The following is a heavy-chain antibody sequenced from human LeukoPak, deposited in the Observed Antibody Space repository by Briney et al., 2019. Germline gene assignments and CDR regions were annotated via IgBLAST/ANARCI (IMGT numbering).Heavy chain of an antibody. J-gene: IGHJ3*02. V-gene: IGHV1-2*06. CDR1: GYTFTGYY. D-gene: IGHD6-19*01. CDR2: INPNSGGA. Sequence: ASVKVSCKASGYTFTGYYIHWVRQAPGQGLEWMGRINPNSGGADYAQKFRGRVSMTRDTSISTAYMELSSLRSDDTAVYYCARGPRLDSSGWYYGAFDIWGQGTMVTVS. CDR3: ARGPRLDSSGWYYGAFDI.